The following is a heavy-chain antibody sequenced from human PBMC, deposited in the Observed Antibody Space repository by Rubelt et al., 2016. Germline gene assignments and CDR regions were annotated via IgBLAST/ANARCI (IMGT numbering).Heavy chain of an antibody. CDR3: VKVPGGVAPMD. D-gene: IGHD2-2*01. J-gene: IGHJ4*02. Sequence: EVQLVESGGGLVQPGGSLRLSCAASGFTFNNYAMSWVRQAPGKGLKWVSAITGSGDGTYFADSVKGRFTISRDNSKNTLYLQMTSLRAEDTAVYYCVKVPGGVAPMDWGQGTLVTVSS. V-gene: IGHV3-23*04. CDR2: ITGSGDGT. CDR1: GFTFNNYA.